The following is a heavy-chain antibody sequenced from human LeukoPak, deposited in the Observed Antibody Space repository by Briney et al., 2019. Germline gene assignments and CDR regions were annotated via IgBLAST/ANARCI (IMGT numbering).Heavy chain of an antibody. V-gene: IGHV4-34*01. Sequence: PSETLSLTCAVYGGSFSGYYWSWIRQPPGKGLEWIGEINHSGSTNYNPSLKSRVTISVDTSKNQFSLKLSSVTAADTAVYYCARVIVDREGLEGPNIYYFDYWGQGTLVTVSS. CDR2: INHSGST. D-gene: IGHD2/OR15-2a*01. CDR3: ARVIVDREGLEGPNIYYFDY. CDR1: GGSFSGYY. J-gene: IGHJ4*02.